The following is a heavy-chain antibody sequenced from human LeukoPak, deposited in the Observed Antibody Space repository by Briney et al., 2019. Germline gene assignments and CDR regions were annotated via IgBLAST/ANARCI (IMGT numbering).Heavy chain of an antibody. V-gene: IGHV3-30*18. CDR2: ISYDGSNK. J-gene: IGHJ1*01. CDR1: GFIFSNYG. CDR3: EKELRGYSYGEH. D-gene: IGHD5-18*01. Sequence: TGGSLRLSCAASGFIFSNYGMHWVRQAPGKGLEWVAVISYDGSNKFYGDSVKGRFTISRDNPKNMLYLQMNSLRAEDTAVYYCEKELRGYSYGEHWGQGILVTVSS.